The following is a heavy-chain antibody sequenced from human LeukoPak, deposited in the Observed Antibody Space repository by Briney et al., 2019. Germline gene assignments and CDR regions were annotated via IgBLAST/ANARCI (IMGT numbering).Heavy chain of an antibody. CDR2: INHSGST. CDR1: AGSFSGYY. J-gene: IGHJ6*03. CDR3: ARGMPYYYDNSGYYSSPYYYYMDV. V-gene: IGHV4-34*01. D-gene: IGHD3-22*01. Sequence: PSETLSLACAVYAGSFSGYYWVWIRQPPGKGLEWIGEINHSGSTNYNPSLKSRVTISVDASKNQFSLKLSSVTTADTAVYYCARGMPYYYDNSGYYSSPYYYYMDVWGKGTTVTISS.